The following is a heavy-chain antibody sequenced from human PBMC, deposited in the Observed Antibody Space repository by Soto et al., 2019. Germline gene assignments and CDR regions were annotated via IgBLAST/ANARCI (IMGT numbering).Heavy chain of an antibody. CDR1: GGSFSGYF. CDR3: VRGPYNYNSRYFDY. D-gene: IGHD1-1*01. Sequence: SETLSLTCTVSGGSFSGYFWTWIRQPPGKGLEWLAEVNHSGITNYNPSVESRVSMSVDTSKNQFSLRLYSVTAADTAVYYCVRGPYNYNSRYFDYWGQGTLVTVSS. J-gene: IGHJ4*02. V-gene: IGHV4-34*01. CDR2: VNHSGIT.